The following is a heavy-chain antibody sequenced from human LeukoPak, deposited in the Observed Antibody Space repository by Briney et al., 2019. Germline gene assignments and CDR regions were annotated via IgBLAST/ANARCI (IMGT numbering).Heavy chain of an antibody. CDR3: ARFYNWNDDGPFDY. D-gene: IGHD1-20*01. J-gene: IGHJ4*02. V-gene: IGHV2-26*01. CDR2: ILSNDEK. CDR1: GFSLRTARMG. Sequence: ESGPVLVHPTEALTLTCTVSGFSLRTARMGVSWIRQPPVKALEWLAHILSNDEKSYSTSLKSRLTISKDTSKSQVVLTMTNMDPVDTATYYCARFYNWNDDGPFDYWGQGTLVTVSS.